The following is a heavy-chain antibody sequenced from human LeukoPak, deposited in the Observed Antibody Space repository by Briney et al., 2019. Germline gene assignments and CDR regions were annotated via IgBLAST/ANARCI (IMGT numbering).Heavy chain of an antibody. J-gene: IGHJ6*03. CDR2: IYYSGST. D-gene: IGHD2-2*01. V-gene: IGHV4-39*01. Sequence: SETLSLTCTVSGGSISSSSYYWGWIRQPPGKGLEWIGSIYYSGSTYYNPSLKSRVTISVDTSKNQFSLKLSSVTAADTAVYYCATTDCSSTSCHYYYYYYMDVWGKGTTVTVSS. CDR1: GGSISSSSYY. CDR3: ATTDCSSTSCHYYYYYYMDV.